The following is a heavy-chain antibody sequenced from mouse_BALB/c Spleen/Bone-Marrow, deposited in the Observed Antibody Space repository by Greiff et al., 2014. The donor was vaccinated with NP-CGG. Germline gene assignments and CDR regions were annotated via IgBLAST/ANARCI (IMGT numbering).Heavy chain of an antibody. CDR3: AKLGLSHFGH. CDR2: IYPGNGGT. Sequence: VQLQQSGAELVRPGAAVNVSCKASGYAFTSYMMDWVKQRPGQGLEWIGVIYPGNGGTYYNEKFKGKATLTTGKSSNTAYMQLISLTSEGSAVYFCAKLGLSHFGHWGQGSTLTVSS. CDR1: GYAFTSYM. D-gene: IGHD3-3*01. J-gene: IGHJ2*01. V-gene: IGHV1-54*01.